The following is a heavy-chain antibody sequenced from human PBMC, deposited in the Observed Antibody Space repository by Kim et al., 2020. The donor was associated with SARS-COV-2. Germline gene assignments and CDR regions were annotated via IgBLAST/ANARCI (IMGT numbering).Heavy chain of an antibody. CDR1: GFSLSVHY. J-gene: IGHJ3*02. CDR2: IRAKSNSYST. CDR3: AKVGGYTYGHDAFDI. Sequence: GGSLRLSCAASGFSLSVHYMDWVRQTPGKGLEWLGRIRAKSNSYSTEYATSVKGRFTISRDDSKNSMYLQMTSLKTEDTAVYYCAKVGGYTYGHDAFDIWGQGTMVTVSS. D-gene: IGHD6-25*01. V-gene: IGHV3-72*01.